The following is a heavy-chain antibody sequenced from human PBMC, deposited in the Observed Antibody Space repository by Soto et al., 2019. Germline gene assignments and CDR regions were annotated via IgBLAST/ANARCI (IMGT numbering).Heavy chain of an antibody. CDR1: NFSISGGYD. Sequence: SETLSLTCVVSNFSISGGYDLAWIRQSPGKGLEWIARIDRSGTTSYNPSLKSRVTMSVDPSKNQFSLRLTAVTAADTAVYYCARTQSGSYSSVFNSWGRGSLVTVCS. CDR3: ARTQSGSYSSVFNS. D-gene: IGHD1-26*01. CDR2: IDRSGTT. J-gene: IGHJ5*02. V-gene: IGHV4-38-2*01.